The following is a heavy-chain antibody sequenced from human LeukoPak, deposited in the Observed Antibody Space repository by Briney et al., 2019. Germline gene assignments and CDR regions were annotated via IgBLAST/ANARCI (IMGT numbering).Heavy chain of an antibody. Sequence: GESLKISCKGSGYSFTNYGISWVRQMPEKGLEWMGRIDPSDSYSNYGPSFQSHVTISADRSISTAYLQWRSLKASDTAMYYCARQLDYYDKRDYWGQGTLVTVAS. CDR3: ARQLDYYDKRDY. V-gene: IGHV5-10-1*01. CDR2: IDPSDSYS. CDR1: GYSFTNYG. J-gene: IGHJ4*02. D-gene: IGHD3-22*01.